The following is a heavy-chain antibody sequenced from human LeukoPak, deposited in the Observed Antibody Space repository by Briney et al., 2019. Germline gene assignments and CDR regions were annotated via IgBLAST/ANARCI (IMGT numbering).Heavy chain of an antibody. J-gene: IGHJ4*02. Sequence: SGGSLRLSCAASGFTFSSYSMNWVRQAPGKGLEWVSSISSSSSYIYYADSVKGRFTISRDNAKNSLYLQMNSLRAEDTAVYYCARQYYDYVWGSYRSPPDYWGQGTLVTVSS. CDR3: ARQYYDYVWGSYRSPPDY. V-gene: IGHV3-21*04. CDR2: ISSSSSYI. CDR1: GFTFSSYS. D-gene: IGHD3-16*02.